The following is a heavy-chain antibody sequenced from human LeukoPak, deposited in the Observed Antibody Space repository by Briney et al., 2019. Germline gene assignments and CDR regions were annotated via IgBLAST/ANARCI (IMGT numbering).Heavy chain of an antibody. CDR2: INHSGST. V-gene: IGHV4-34*01. CDR3: ARVKAAAHNWFDP. Sequence: PSETLSLTCAVYGVSFSGYYWSWIRQPPGKGLEWIGEINHSGSTNYNPSLKSRVTISVDTSKNQFSLKLSSVTAADTAVYYCARVKAAAHNWFDPWGQGTLVTVSS. J-gene: IGHJ5*02. CDR1: GVSFSGYY. D-gene: IGHD6-13*01.